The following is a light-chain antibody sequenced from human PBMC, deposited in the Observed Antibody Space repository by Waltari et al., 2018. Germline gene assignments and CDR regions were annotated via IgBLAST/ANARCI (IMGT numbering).Light chain of an antibody. CDR2: NVS. Sequence: DVVMTQSPLSLPVTLGQPASISCRSSQSLVYSAGNTYLYWFQLRPGQSPRRLIYNVSNRDHGGPERCSGSGSGTDFTLKISRVEAEDVGVYYCMQGTHWPTFGQGTRVDIK. CDR1: QSLVYSAGNTY. CDR3: MQGTHWPT. V-gene: IGKV2-30*01. J-gene: IGKJ1*01.